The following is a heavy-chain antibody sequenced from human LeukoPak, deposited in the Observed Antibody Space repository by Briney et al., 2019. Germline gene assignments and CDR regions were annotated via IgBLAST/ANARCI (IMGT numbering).Heavy chain of an antibody. J-gene: IGHJ4*02. D-gene: IGHD3-3*01. CDR1: GGTFSSYA. CDR2: IIPILGIA. CDR3: ARDPGPPTYDFWSGYATLDY. V-gene: IGHV1-69*04. Sequence: SVKVSCKASGGTFSSYAISWVRQAPGQGLEWMGRIIPILGIANYAQKFQGRVTITADKSTSTAYMELSSLRSEDTAVYYCARDPGPPTYDFWSGYATLDYWGQGTLVTVSS.